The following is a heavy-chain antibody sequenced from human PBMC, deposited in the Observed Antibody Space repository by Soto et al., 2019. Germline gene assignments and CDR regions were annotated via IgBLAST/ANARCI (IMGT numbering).Heavy chain of an antibody. J-gene: IGHJ3*02. D-gene: IGHD3-22*01. CDR3: ARDPPDDGGGYFAFDI. Sequence: ASVKVSCKASGYTFTGYYMHWVRQAPGQGLEWMGWINPNSGGTNYAQKFQGWVTMTRDTSISTAYMELSRLRSDDTAVSYCARDPPDDGGGYFAFDIWGQGTMVTVSS. CDR1: GYTFTGYY. V-gene: IGHV1-2*04. CDR2: INPNSGGT.